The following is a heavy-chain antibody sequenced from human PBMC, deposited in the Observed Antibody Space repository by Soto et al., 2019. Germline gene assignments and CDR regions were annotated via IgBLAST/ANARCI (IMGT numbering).Heavy chain of an antibody. CDR2: ISSDSYYI. Sequence: EVQLVESGGGLVEPGGSLRLSCAPSGLSFSTHSMNWVRQAPGKGLEWVSSISSDSYYIYYADSVKGRFTNSRDNAKNSLYRQMNSLRADDTPVYYCARNRNPSSKTHGMDVWGQGTKVTVSS. J-gene: IGHJ6*02. V-gene: IGHV3-21*01. CDR3: ARNRNPSSKTHGMDV. CDR1: GLSFSTHS.